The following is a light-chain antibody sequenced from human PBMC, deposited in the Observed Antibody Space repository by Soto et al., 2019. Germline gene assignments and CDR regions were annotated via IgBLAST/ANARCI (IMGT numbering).Light chain of an antibody. CDR3: SSYTSSSTLLYV. CDR1: SSDVGGYNY. V-gene: IGLV2-14*01. Sequence: QSVLTQPASVSGSPGQSITISCTGTSSDVGGYNYVSWYQQHPDKAPKLMIYEVSNRPSGVSNRFSGSKSDNTASLTISGLQAEDEADYYCSSYTSSSTLLYVFGTGTKLTVL. CDR2: EVS. J-gene: IGLJ1*01.